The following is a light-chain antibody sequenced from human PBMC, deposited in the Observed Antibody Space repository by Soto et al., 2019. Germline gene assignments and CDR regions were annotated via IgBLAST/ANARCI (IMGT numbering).Light chain of an antibody. CDR1: QGISNY. V-gene: IGKV1-27*01. Sequence: DIQMTQSPSSLSASVGVRVTITCRASQGISNYLAWYQQKPGKVPKLLIYAASTLQSGVPSRFSGSGSGTDFTLTITSLQPEDVATYYCQKYKSAPRTCDQRTKVEI. CDR2: AAS. CDR3: QKYKSAPRT. J-gene: IGKJ1*01.